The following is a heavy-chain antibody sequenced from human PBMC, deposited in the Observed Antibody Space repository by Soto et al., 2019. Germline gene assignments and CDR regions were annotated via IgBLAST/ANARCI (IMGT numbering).Heavy chain of an antibody. CDR2: ISSSSSYI. CDR1: GFTFSSYS. Sequence: EVQLVESGGGLVKPGGSLRLSCAASGFTFSSYSMNWVRQAPGKGLEWVSSISSSSSYIYYADSVKGRFTISRDNAKNSLYLQINSLRAEDTAVYYCARRALGGSGSFDYWGQGTLVTVSS. CDR3: ARRALGGSGSFDY. V-gene: IGHV3-21*01. J-gene: IGHJ4*02. D-gene: IGHD3-10*01.